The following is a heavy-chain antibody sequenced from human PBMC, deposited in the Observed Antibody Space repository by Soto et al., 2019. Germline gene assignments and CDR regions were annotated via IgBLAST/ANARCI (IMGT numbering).Heavy chain of an antibody. CDR3: AKGNGWYYY. J-gene: IGHJ4*01. D-gene: IGHD6-19*01. CDR2: MYKTGST. Sequence: SETLSLTCTVSGGSISGYYWSWIRQPPGKGLEWIGYMYKTGSTNYSPSLKSRVTIAIDTSKNQFSLKLNSVTAADTDVYYCAKGNGWYYYWGQGTLVTVSS. CDR1: GGSISGYY. V-gene: IGHV4-59*01.